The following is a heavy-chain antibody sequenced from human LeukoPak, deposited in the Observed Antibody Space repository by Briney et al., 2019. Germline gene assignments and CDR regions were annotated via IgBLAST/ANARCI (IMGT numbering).Heavy chain of an antibody. J-gene: IGHJ4*02. CDR3: ARGYSSSLDY. CDR1: GFTFSSYE. CDR2: ISYSSSAI. Sequence: GGSLRLSCAASGFTFSSYEMNWVRQAPGKGLEWVSYISYSSSAIYYADSVEGRFTISRDTAKNSLYLQMNSLRDEDTAVYYCARGYSSSLDYWGQGTLVTVSS. V-gene: IGHV3-48*02. D-gene: IGHD6-13*01.